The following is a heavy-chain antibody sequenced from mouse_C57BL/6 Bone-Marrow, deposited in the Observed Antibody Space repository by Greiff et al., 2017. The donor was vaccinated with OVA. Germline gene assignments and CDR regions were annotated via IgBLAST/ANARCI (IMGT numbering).Heavy chain of an antibody. CDR2: ISSGGDYI. D-gene: IGHD1-1*01. J-gene: IGHJ4*01. CDR1: GFTFSSYA. V-gene: IGHV5S21*01. Sequence: VQLVVSGEGLLKPGGSLKLSCAASGFTFSSYAISWVRQTPEKRLEWVAYISSGGDYIYDAGTVKGLFTIPTYNARNTLYLQMSSLKAEDTVMYYCSRLLYAMQSWGPRASVTVFS. CDR3: SRLLYAMQS.